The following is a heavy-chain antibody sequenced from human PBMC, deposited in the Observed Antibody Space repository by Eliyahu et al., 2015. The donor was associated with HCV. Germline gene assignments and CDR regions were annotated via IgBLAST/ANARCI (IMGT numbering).Heavy chain of an antibody. Sequence: QVQLVQSGAEVKKPGSSVKVSCRASGGTFTSYAISWVRQAPGQGLEWMGGIIPLFGVPNYAQKFRGRVTITADKSTTTAYMELSSLRSEDAAIYYCAIPPSGSFYFEYWGQGTLIIVSS. D-gene: IGHD3-10*01. V-gene: IGHV1-69*17. CDR1: GGTFTSYA. J-gene: IGHJ4*02. CDR3: AIPPSGSFYFEY. CDR2: IIPLFGVP.